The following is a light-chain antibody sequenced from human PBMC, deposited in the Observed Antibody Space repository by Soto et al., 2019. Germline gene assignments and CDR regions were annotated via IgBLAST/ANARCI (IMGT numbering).Light chain of an antibody. V-gene: IGKV1-5*01. CDR3: QQYKRYSLT. J-gene: IGKJ4*01. CDR2: DGF. Sequence: DIQMTQSPSTLSASVGDRVTITCRASQSINNWLAWYQQKPGKAPKLLISDGFSLESGVPLRFSGSGFGTEFTLTISSLQPYDSATYYCQQYKRYSLTFGGGTKVEIK. CDR1: QSINNW.